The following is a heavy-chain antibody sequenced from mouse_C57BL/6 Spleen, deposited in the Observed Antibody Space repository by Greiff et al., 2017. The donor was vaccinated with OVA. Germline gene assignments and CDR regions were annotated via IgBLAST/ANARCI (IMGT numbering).Heavy chain of an antibody. CDR3: ASFTTVGDY. CDR2: IDPSDSYT. J-gene: IGHJ4*01. V-gene: IGHV1-69*01. Sequence: VQLQQPGAELVLPGASVKLSCKASGYTFTSYWMHWVKQRPGQGLEWIGEIDPSDSYTNYNQKFKGKSTLTVDKSSSPAYMQLSSLTSEDAAFYYCASFTTVGDYWGQGTSVTVSS. CDR1: GYTFTSYW. D-gene: IGHD1-1*01.